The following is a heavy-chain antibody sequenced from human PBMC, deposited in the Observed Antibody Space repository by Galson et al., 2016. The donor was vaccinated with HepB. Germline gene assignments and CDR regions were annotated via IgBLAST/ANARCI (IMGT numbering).Heavy chain of an antibody. CDR2: IDWDDDK. D-gene: IGHD6-6*01. J-gene: IGHJ4*02. CDR3: ARGSYSSSSYFDY. V-gene: IGHV2-70*01. Sequence: PALVKPTQTLTLTCTFSGFSLSTSGMCVSWIRQPPGKALEWLALIDWDDDKYYSTSLRTRLTISKDTSKNRVVLTMTNMDPVDTATYYCARGSYSSSSYFDYWGQGALVTVSS. CDR1: GFSLSTSGMC.